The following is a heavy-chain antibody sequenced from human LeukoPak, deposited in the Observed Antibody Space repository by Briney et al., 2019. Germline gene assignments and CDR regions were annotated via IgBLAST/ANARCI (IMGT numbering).Heavy chain of an antibody. CDR1: GFTVSNNY. Sequence: GGSLRLSCAASGFTVSNNYMRWVRQPPGKGLECISIIYNAGRTYYPDSEKGRFTISRDNSKNTLYLQMNSLRPEDTAVYYCRSRDYWGQGTLVTVSS. V-gene: IGHV3-66*02. CDR3: RSRDY. J-gene: IGHJ4*02. CDR2: IYNAGRT.